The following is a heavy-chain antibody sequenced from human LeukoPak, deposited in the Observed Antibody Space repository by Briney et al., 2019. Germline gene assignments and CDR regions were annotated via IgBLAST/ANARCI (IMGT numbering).Heavy chain of an antibody. Sequence: SVKVSCTASGGTFSSYAISWVRQAPGQGLEWMGGSIPIFGTANYAQTFQSRFTITADETTSTPYLQLSSLTTEDTAVYYCARGHMVRGVCFCYFDYWGQGILVTVST. V-gene: IGHV1-69*13. CDR3: ARGHMVRGVCFCYFDY. CDR2: SIPIFGTA. J-gene: IGHJ4*02. CDR1: GGTFSSYA. D-gene: IGHD3-10*01.